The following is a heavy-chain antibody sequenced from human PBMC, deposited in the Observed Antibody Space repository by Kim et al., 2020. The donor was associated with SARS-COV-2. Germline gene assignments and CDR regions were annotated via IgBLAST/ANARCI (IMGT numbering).Heavy chain of an antibody. CDR2: ISYDGSNK. CDR3: ARDAEARRFLGWTSIGSFDY. V-gene: IGHV3-30-3*01. Sequence: GGSLRLSCAASGFTFSSYAMHWVRQAPGKGLEWVAVISYDGSNKYYADSVKGRFTISRDNSKNTLYLQMNSLRAEDTAVYYCARDAEARRFLGWTSIGSFDYWGQGNLVTVSS. D-gene: IGHD3-3*01. J-gene: IGHJ4*02. CDR1: GFTFSSYA.